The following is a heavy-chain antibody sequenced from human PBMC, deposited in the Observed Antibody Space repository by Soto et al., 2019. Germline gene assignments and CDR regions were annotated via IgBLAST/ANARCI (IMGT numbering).Heavy chain of an antibody. Sequence: QVQLQESGPGLVKPSQTLSLTCTVSGGSISSGDYYWSWIRQPPGKGLEWIGYIYYSGSTYYNPYPKSRVTISVDTSQNQYSLKLSSVTAADTAVYYRARAERDYGGGKYYLDHWGQGTLVTVSS. CDR1: GGSISSGDYY. CDR3: ARAERDYGGGKYYLDH. D-gene: IGHD4-17*01. CDR2: IYYSGST. J-gene: IGHJ4*02. V-gene: IGHV4-30-4*01.